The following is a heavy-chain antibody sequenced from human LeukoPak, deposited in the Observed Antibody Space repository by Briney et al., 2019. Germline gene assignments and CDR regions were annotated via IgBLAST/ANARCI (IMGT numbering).Heavy chain of an antibody. CDR3: ARQEYSSGERELWNFDL. V-gene: IGHV4-39*01. D-gene: IGHD6-19*01. Sequence: SETLSLTCTVSGGSISSSSYYWGWVRQPPGKGLECIGNIHYSGSTYYNPSLESRVTISVDTSKNQFSLKLSSVTAADTAVYYCARQEYSSGERELWNFDLWGRGTLVTVSS. CDR1: GGSISSSSYY. CDR2: IHYSGST. J-gene: IGHJ2*01.